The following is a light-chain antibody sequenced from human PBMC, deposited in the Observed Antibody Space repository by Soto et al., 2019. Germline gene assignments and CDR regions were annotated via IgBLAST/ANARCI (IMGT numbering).Light chain of an antibody. CDR1: HSISSY. V-gene: IGKV1-39*01. J-gene: IGKJ1*01. Sequence: DIQMTQSPSTLSGSVGDGVTITCRASHSISSYVSLYQQKPGKAPKLLIYAASRLQSGVPSRFSGSRSGTDFTLTISSLQPEDFATYYCQQSYSRVTFGQGTKVDI. CDR3: QQSYSRVT. CDR2: AAS.